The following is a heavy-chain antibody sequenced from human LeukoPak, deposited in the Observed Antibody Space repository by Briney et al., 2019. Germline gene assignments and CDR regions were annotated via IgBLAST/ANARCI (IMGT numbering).Heavy chain of an antibody. CDR2: IYYTASV. J-gene: IGHJ6*02. Sequence: KPSETLSLTCTISGASIGTGGFYWTWIRQPPGEGLEWIGYIYYTASVDYNASLKSRLTISLDTSKNQFSLKLNSVTAADPAVYYCARDHSYYFGSQTSTLDVWGQGTAVTVSS. CDR1: GASIGTGGFY. V-gene: IGHV4-31*03. CDR3: ARDHSYYFGSQTSTLDV. D-gene: IGHD3-10*01.